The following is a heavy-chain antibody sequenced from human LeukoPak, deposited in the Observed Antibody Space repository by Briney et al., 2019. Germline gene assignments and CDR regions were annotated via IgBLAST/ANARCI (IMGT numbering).Heavy chain of an antibody. V-gene: IGHV4-34*01. D-gene: IGHD3-22*01. CDR2: INHSGST. Sequence: SETLSLTCAVYGGSFSGYYWSWIRQPPGKGLEWIGEINHSGSTNYNPSLKSRVTISVDTSKNQFSLKLSSVTAADAAVYYCARVRPYYYDSSGYYPWAFDIWGQGTMVTVSS. J-gene: IGHJ3*02. CDR1: GGSFSGYY. CDR3: ARVRPYYYDSSGYYPWAFDI.